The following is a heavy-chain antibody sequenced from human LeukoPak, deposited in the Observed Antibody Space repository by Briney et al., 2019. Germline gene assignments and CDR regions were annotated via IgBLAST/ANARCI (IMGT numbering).Heavy chain of an antibody. J-gene: IGHJ1*01. CDR3: ARGDYYDSSGLN. CDR1: GYTFTSYG. Sequence: GASVKVSCKASGYTFTSYGISWVRQAPGQGLEWMGWINAGNGNTKYSQKFQGRVTITRDTSASTAYMELSSLRSEDTAVYYCARGDYYDSSGLNWGQGTLVTVSS. D-gene: IGHD3-22*01. CDR2: INAGNGNT. V-gene: IGHV1-3*01.